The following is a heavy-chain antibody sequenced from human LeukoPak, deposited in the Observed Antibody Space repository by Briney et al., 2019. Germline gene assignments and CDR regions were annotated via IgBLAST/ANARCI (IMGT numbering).Heavy chain of an antibody. Sequence: PGGSLRLSCAASGFTFSSYEMNWVRQAPGKGLEWVSYISSSGTTIYYADSVKGRFTISRDNAKNSLYLQMNSLRAEDTAVYYCARHIAAAGRSSDYWGQGTLVTVSS. J-gene: IGHJ4*02. CDR3: ARHIAAAGRSSDY. CDR1: GFTFSSYE. D-gene: IGHD6-13*01. V-gene: IGHV3-48*03. CDR2: ISSSGTTI.